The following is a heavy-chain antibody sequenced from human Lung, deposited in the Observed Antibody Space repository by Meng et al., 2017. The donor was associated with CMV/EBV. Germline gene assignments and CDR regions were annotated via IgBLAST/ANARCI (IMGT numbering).Heavy chain of an antibody. CDR3: AKRGDSSGTYAMDV. CDR1: GFTFSSYA. D-gene: IGHD3-22*01. Sequence: GESXKISXAASGFTFSSYAVHWVRQAPGKGLEWVANIRFDGTNKYHADSVKGRFTISRDNSKNTLYLQMNSLRAEDTAVYYCAKRGDSSGTYAMDVWGQGTXVTVSS. V-gene: IGHV3-30*02. J-gene: IGHJ6*02. CDR2: IRFDGTNK.